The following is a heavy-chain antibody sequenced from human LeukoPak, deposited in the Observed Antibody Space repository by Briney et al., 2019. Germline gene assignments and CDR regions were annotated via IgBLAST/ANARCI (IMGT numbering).Heavy chain of an antibody. Sequence: SETLSLTCTVSGGSISSYHWSWIRQPPGKGLEWIGYIYYSGSTNYNPSLKSRVTISVDTSKNQFSLKLSSVTAADTAVYYCARNNYYDSSGYYPGQVDWFDPWGQGTLVTVSS. CDR3: ARNNYYDSSGYYPGQVDWFDP. CDR1: GGSISSYH. D-gene: IGHD3-22*01. J-gene: IGHJ5*02. V-gene: IGHV4-59*08. CDR2: IYYSGST.